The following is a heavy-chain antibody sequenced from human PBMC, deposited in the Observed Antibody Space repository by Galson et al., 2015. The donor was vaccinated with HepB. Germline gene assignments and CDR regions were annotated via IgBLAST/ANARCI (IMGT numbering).Heavy chain of an antibody. J-gene: IGHJ6*02. CDR2: IIPILGIA. CDR1: GGTFSSYA. CDR3: ARDLAYGDYGAHYGMDV. V-gene: IGHV1-69*04. Sequence: SVKVSCKASGGTFSSYAISWVRQAPGQGLEWMGRIIPILGIANYAQKFQGRVTITADKSTSTAYMELSSLRSEDTAVYYCARDLAYGDYGAHYGMDVWGQGTTVTVSS. D-gene: IGHD4-17*01.